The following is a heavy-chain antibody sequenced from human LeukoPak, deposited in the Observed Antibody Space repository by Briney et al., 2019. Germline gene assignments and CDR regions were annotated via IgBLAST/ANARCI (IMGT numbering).Heavy chain of an antibody. J-gene: IGHJ4*02. CDR1: GGSISSSSYY. CDR2: IYYSGST. CDR3: ARRFWFGASLLDY. V-gene: IGHV4-39*01. Sequence: SETLSLTCTVSGGSISSSSYYWGWIRQPPGKGLEWIGSIYYSGSTYYNPSLKSRVTISVDTSKNQFSLKLSPVTAADTAVYYCARRFWFGASLLDYWGQGTLVTVSS. D-gene: IGHD3-10*01.